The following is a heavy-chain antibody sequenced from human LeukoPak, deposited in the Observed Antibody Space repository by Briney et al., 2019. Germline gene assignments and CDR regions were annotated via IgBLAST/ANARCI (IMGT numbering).Heavy chain of an antibody. V-gene: IGHV1-69*13. Sequence: SVKVSCKASGGTFSSYAISWVRQAPGQGLEWMGGIIPIFGTANYAQKFQGRVTITADESTSTAYMELSSLRSEDTAVYYCASGTIFGVVMAYFQHWGQGTLVTVSS. CDR2: IIPIFGTA. CDR1: GGTFSSYA. CDR3: ASGTIFGVVMAYFQH. D-gene: IGHD3-3*01. J-gene: IGHJ1*01.